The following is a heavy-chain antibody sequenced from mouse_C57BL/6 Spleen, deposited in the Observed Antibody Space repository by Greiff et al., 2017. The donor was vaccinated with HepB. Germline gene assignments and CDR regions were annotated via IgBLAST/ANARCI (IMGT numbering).Heavy chain of an antibody. D-gene: IGHD2-4*01. CDR2: IYPGSGST. Sequence: QVQLQQSGAELVKPGASVKMSCKASGYTFTSYWITWVKQRPGQGLEWIGDIYPGSGSTIYNEKFKSKATMTVDTSSSTAYMQLSSLTSEASAVYYCARYYDFSFAYWGQGTLVTVSA. CDR3: ARYYDFSFAY. J-gene: IGHJ3*01. CDR1: GYTFTSYW. V-gene: IGHV1-55*01.